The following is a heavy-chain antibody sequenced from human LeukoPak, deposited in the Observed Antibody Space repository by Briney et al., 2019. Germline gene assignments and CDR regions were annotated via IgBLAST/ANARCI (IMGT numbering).Heavy chain of an antibody. D-gene: IGHD3-10*01. CDR1: GGTFSSYA. CDR3: ARGSITMVRGEPNWFDP. J-gene: IGHJ5*02. V-gene: IGHV1-69*05. CDR2: IIPIFGTA. Sequence: ASVKVSCKASGGTFSSYAISWVRQAPGQGLEWMGGIIPIFGTANYAQEFQGRVTITTDESTSTAYMELSSLRSEDTAVYYCARGSITMVRGEPNWFDPWGQGTLVTVSS.